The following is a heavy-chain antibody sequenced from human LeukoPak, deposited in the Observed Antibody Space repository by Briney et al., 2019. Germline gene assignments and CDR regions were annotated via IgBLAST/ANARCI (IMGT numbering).Heavy chain of an antibody. CDR3: AKWDSSSGWYGDYYYYIDV. CDR2: IKQDGSEK. J-gene: IGHJ6*03. V-gene: IGHV3-7*03. D-gene: IGHD6-13*01. Sequence: PGGSLRLSCVASGFTFSSYWMSWVRQAPGKGLECVADIKQDGSEKYYVDSVKGRFTISRDNSKNTLYLQMNSLRAEDTAVYYCAKWDSSSGWYGDYYYYIDVWGKGTTVTVSS. CDR1: GFTFSSYW.